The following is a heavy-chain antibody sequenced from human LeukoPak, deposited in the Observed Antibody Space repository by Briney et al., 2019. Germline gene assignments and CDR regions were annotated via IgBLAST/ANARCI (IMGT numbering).Heavy chain of an antibody. CDR2: IYATGDT. J-gene: IGHJ6*03. D-gene: IGHD2-21*02. Sequence: SETLSLTCTVSGASISSDNYYWGWIRQPPGKGLEWIGSIYATGDTYYNPSLKTRVTISVDTSKIQFSLKLSSVTAADTAVYYCARAISGGDYYYYYYMDVWGKGTTVTVSS. CDR1: GASISSDNYY. V-gene: IGHV4-39*01. CDR3: ARAISGGDYYYYYYMDV.